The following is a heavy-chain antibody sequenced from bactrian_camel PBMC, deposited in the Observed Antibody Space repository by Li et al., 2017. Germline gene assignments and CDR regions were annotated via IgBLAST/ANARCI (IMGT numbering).Heavy chain of an antibody. CDR3: TKGENSDALGYPQY. J-gene: IGHJ4*01. CDR1: GYTAKTCS. D-gene: IGHD5*01. CDR2: LYANGGT. Sequence: HVQLVESGGGLVQPGGSLRLSCAASGYTAKTCSWNWYRQFQGKGRELVSSLYANGGTYYHDSVKGRFTFAQANVENTNAVTLEMNSLKPEDTATYFCTKGENSDALGYPQYWGQGTQVTVS. V-gene: IGHV3S9*01.